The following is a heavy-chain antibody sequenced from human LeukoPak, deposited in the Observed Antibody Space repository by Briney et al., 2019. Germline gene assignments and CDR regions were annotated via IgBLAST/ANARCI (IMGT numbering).Heavy chain of an antibody. CDR1: GGSISSYY. V-gene: IGHV4-4*07. CDR2: IYTSGST. D-gene: IGHD1-1*01. J-gene: IGHJ4*02. Sequence: SETLSLTCTVSGGSISSYYWSWIRQPAGKGLEWIGRIYTSGSTNYNTSLKSRVTMSVDTSKNRFSLKLSSVTAADTAVYYCARGSTTGTTGSLVYWGQGTLVTVSS. CDR3: ARGSTTGTTGSLVY.